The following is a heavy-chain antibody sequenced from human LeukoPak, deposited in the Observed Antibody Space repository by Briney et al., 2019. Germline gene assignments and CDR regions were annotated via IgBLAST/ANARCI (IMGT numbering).Heavy chain of an antibody. D-gene: IGHD2-21*01. CDR2: ISAYNGNT. CDR3: ARGMFCGGDCYGDDY. CDR1: GYTFTSYG. Sequence: ASVKVSCKASGYTFTSYGISWVRQAPGQGLEWMGWISAYNGNTNYAQKLQGRVTMTTDTSTSTAYMQLRSLRSDDTAVYYCARGMFCGGDCYGDDYWGQGTLVTVSS. V-gene: IGHV1-18*01. J-gene: IGHJ4*02.